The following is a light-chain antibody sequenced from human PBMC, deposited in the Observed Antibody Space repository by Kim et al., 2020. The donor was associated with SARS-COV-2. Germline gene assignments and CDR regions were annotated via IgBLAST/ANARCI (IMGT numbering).Light chain of an antibody. J-gene: IGKJ1*01. CDR2: AAS. V-gene: IGKV1-27*01. Sequence: SASVGDRVTITCRASQGISNYLAWYQQKPGKVPKLLIYAASALRSGVPSRFSGSGSGTDFTLTITSLQPEGVAVYYCQQCKGAPWTFGHGTKVDIK. CDR1: QGISNY. CDR3: QQCKGAPWT.